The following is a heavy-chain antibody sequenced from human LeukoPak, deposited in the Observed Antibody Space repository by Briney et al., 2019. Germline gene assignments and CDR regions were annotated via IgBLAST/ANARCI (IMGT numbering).Heavy chain of an antibody. D-gene: IGHD3-22*01. CDR2: GGST. Sequence: GGSTYYADSVKGRFTISRDNSKNTLYLQMNSLRAEDTAVYYCAKDREGRYYYDSSGPYDYWGQGTLVTVSS. CDR3: AKDREGRYYYDSSGPYDY. J-gene: IGHJ4*02. V-gene: IGHV3-23*01.